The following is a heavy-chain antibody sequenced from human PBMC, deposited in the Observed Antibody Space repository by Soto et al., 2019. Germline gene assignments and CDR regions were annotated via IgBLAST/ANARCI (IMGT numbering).Heavy chain of an antibody. D-gene: IGHD2-21*02. CDR3: ATDAPVVTPRFDY. J-gene: IGHJ4*02. CDR2: INPGGGST. CDR1: GYTFTSYY. Sequence: ASVKVSCKASGYTFTSYYMHWVRQAPGQGLEWMGIINPGGGSTSYAQKFQGRVTMTRDTSTSTVYMELSSLRSEDTAVYYCATDAPVVTPRFDYWGQGTLVTVSS. V-gene: IGHV1-46*01.